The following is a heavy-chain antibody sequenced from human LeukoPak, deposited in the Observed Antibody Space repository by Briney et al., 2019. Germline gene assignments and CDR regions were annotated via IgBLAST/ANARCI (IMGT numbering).Heavy chain of an antibody. CDR3: ARDGGYSYGYTLLIDH. V-gene: IGHV3-48*02. D-gene: IGHD5-18*01. CDR1: GFKFTTCS. CDR2: IGSSGRTM. J-gene: IGHJ4*02. Sequence: TGRSLRLSCAASGFKFTTCSMNWVRQAPGKGLEWVSHIGSSGRTMFYADSVKGRFTISRDNAKNSLFLQMNSLRDEDTAVYYCARDGGYSYGYTLLIDHWGQGTLVTVSS.